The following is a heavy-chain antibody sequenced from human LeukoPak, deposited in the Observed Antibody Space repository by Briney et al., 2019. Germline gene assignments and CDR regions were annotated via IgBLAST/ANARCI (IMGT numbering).Heavy chain of an antibody. CDR3: ARRDPEQLVFGY. Sequence: SETLSLTCTVSGGSISSSSYYWGWIRQPPGKGLEWIGCIYYSGSTYYNPSLKSRVTISVNTSKNQFPLKLSSVAAADPACYSCARRDPEQLVFGYWGQGTLVTVSS. V-gene: IGHV4-39*06. CDR2: IYYSGST. D-gene: IGHD6-13*01. CDR1: GGSISSSSYY. J-gene: IGHJ4*02.